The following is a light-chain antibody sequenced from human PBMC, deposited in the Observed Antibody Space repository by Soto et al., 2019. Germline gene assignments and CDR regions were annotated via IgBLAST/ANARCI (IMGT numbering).Light chain of an antibody. V-gene: IGLV2-14*01. CDR1: SSDVGGYNY. Sequence: QPALTQPASVSGSPGQSITISCTGTSSDVGGYNYVSWYQQHPGKAPKLMIYEVSNRPSGISNRFSGSKSDNTASLTISGLQAEDEADYYCTSYTSSSTLYVFGTGTKVTVL. CDR3: TSYTSSSTLYV. CDR2: EVS. J-gene: IGLJ1*01.